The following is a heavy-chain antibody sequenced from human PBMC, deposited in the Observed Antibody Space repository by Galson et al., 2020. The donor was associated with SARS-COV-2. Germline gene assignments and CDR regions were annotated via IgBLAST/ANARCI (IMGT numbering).Heavy chain of an antibody. Sequence: ASETLSLTCIVSGVPISSSYWSWLRQSPGKGPEWIGYVHHTGGTKSNPSLESRVTMSFDTFKNQFSLSLRSMTAADTAVYYCARGHYDASGYSNPFDIWGQGTMVIVSS. CDR3: ARGHYDASGYSNPFDI. J-gene: IGHJ3*02. V-gene: IGHV4-59*01. CDR2: VHHTGGT. D-gene: IGHD3-22*01. CDR1: GVPISSSY.